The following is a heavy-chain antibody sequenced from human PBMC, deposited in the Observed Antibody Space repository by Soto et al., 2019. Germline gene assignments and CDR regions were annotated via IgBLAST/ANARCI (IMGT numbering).Heavy chain of an antibody. J-gene: IGHJ6*02. V-gene: IGHV1-2*04. CDR2: INPNSGGT. CDR3: ARESRTYYYDSSGYYGIGYYYGMDV. CDR1: GYTFTGYY. Sequence: ASVKVSCKASGYTFTGYYMHWVRQAPGQGLEWMGWINPNSGGTNYAQKFQGWVTMTRDTSISTAYMELSRLRSDDTAVYYCARESRTYYYDSSGYYGIGYYYGMDVWGQGTTVTVSS. D-gene: IGHD3-22*01.